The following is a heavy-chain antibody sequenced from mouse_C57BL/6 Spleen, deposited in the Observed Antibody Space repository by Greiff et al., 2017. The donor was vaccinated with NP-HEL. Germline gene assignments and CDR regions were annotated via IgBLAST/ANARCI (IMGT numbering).Heavy chain of an antibody. Sequence: QVQLQQPGAELVKPGASVKLSCKASGYTFTSYWMHWVKQRPGQGLEWIGMIHPNSGSTNYNEKFKSKATLTVDKSSSTAYMQLSSLTSEDSAVYYCARSLYDYDDECDYAMDYWGQGTSVTVSS. CDR1: GYTFTSYW. J-gene: IGHJ4*01. CDR3: ARSLYDYDDECDYAMDY. V-gene: IGHV1-64*01. CDR2: IHPNSGST. D-gene: IGHD2-4*01.